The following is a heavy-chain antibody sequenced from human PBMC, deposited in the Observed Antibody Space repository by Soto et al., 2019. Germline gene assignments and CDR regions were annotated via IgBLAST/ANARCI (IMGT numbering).Heavy chain of an antibody. D-gene: IGHD3-10*02. J-gene: IGHJ4*02. CDR3: ARALTYYYVIDY. CDR2: INSDGSRT. CDR1: GFTFSSYW. Sequence: GGSLRLSCAASGFTFSSYWMHWVRQAPGKGLVWVSRINSDGSRTTYADSVKGRFTISRDNAKNMLHLQMNSLRAEDTAVYYCARALTYYYVIDYWGQGTLVTGSS. V-gene: IGHV3-74*01.